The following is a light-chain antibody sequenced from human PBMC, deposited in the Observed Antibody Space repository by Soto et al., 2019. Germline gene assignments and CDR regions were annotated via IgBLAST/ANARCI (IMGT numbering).Light chain of an antibody. J-gene: IGKJ1*01. Sequence: EIVLSQSPGTLSLSPGERATLSCRASHSVSNNLAWYQQKPGQAPRLLIYDASNRATGIPARFSGSGSGTDFTLTISSLESEDFAVYYCQQRSNWPPTWTFGQGTKVDIK. CDR1: HSVSNN. CDR2: DAS. CDR3: QQRSNWPPTWT. V-gene: IGKV3-11*01.